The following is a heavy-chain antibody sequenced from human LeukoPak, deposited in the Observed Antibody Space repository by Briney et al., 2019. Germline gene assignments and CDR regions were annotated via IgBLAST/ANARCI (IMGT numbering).Heavy chain of an antibody. CDR3: VSWRSSTSLDY. D-gene: IGHD2-2*01. CDR2: ISYDGSNK. V-gene: IGHV3-30-3*01. Sequence: GGSLRPSCAASGFTVSSNYMSWVRQAPGKGLEWVAVISYDGSNKYYADSVKGRFTISRDNSKNTLYLQMNSLRAEDTAVYYCVSWRSSTSLDYWGQGTLVTVSS. CDR1: GFTVSSNY. J-gene: IGHJ4*02.